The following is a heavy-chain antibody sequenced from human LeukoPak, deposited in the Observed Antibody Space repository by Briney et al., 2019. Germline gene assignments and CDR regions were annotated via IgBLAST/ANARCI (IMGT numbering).Heavy chain of an antibody. CDR3: ARDRWELLNPAIVDY. V-gene: IGHV3-30*03. D-gene: IGHD1-26*01. CDR1: GFTFSSYG. J-gene: IGHJ4*02. CDR2: ISYDGSNK. Sequence: GRSLRLSCAASGFTFSSYGMHWVRQAPGKGLEWVAVISYDGSNKYYADSVKGRFTISRDNAKNSLYLQMNSLRAEDTAVYYCARDRWELLNPAIVDYWGQGTLVTVSS.